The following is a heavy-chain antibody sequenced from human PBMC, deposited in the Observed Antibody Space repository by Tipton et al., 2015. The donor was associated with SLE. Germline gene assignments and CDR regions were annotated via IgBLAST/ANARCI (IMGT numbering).Heavy chain of an antibody. CDR3: ARTQYTFGGVIAPFDY. J-gene: IGHJ4*02. CDR2: IHTLGKT. D-gene: IGHD3-16*02. V-gene: IGHV4-61*02. Sequence: TLSLTCTVSGGSISSGSYYWSWIRQPAGKGLEWIGRIHTLGKTDYSPSLKSRVTVSADTSKNQFSLKLSSVTAADTAVYYCARTQYTFGGVIAPFDYWGQGTLVTVSS. CDR1: GGSISSGSYY.